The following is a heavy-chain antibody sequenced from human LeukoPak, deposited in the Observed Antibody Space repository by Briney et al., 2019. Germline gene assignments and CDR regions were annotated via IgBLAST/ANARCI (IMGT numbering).Heavy chain of an antibody. CDR2: ISAYNGNT. D-gene: IGHD3-22*01. CDR1: GYTFTSYG. J-gene: IGHJ4*02. V-gene: IGHV1-18*01. Sequence: ASVKVSCKASGYTFTSYGISWVRQAPGQGLEWMGWISAYNGNTNYAQKLQGRVTMTTDTSTSTAYMELRSLRSDDTAVYYCARGQDSSGYYYSPAYFDYWGQGTLVTVSS. CDR3: ARGQDSSGYYYSPAYFDY.